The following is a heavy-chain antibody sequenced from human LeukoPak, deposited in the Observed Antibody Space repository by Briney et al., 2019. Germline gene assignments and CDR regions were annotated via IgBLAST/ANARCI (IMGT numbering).Heavy chain of an antibody. CDR1: GGSFRGXX. V-gene: IGHV4-34*01. CDR2: INHSGST. CDR3: ASTERCSTTCPLDY. Sequence: SETLSLTCAVYGGSFRGXXXXXXRXPPGXGLXXXGEINHSGSTNYNPSLKSRXTISLDTSMKKFSLKLNSVTAADTAVYYCASTERCSTTCPLDYWGQGTLVTVSS. J-gene: IGHJ4*02. D-gene: IGHD2-2*01.